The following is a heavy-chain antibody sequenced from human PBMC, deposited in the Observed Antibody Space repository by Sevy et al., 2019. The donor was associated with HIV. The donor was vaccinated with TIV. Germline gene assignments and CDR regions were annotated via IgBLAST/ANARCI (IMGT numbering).Heavy chain of an antibody. Sequence: GGSLRLSCTASGFTFGDYAMSWFRQAPGKGLEWVGFIRSKAYGGTTESAASVKGRFTISRDDSKSITYLQMNSLRTEDTAVYYCTRHSSNNYYYYMDVWGKGTTVTVSS. CDR3: TRHSSNNYYYYMDV. CDR2: IRSKAYGGTT. V-gene: IGHV3-49*03. D-gene: IGHD6-13*01. CDR1: GFTFGDYA. J-gene: IGHJ6*03.